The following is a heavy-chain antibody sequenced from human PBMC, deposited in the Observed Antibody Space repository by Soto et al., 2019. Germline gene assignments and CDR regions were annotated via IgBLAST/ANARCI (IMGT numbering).Heavy chain of an antibody. CDR1: GFTFSSYS. D-gene: IGHD5-12*01. J-gene: IGHJ4*02. Sequence: GGSLRLSCAASGFTFSSYSMNWVRQAPGKGLEWVSSISSSSSYIYYADSVKGRFTISRDNAKNSLYLQMNSLRAEDTAVYYCASTLQDSGLGWLVDYWGQGTLVTVSS. CDR3: ASTLQDSGLGWLVDY. V-gene: IGHV3-21*01. CDR2: ISSSSSYI.